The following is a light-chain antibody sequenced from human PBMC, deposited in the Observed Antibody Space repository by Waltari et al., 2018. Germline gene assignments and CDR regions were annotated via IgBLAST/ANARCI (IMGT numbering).Light chain of an antibody. CDR1: QSISSW. Sequence: DIQMTQSPSTLSASVGDRVTITCRASQSISSWLAWYQQKPGKAPKLLIYKASSLESGVPSRFSGSGSATEFTLTISSLQPDDFATYYCQQYHTLYTFGQGTKLEI. V-gene: IGKV1-5*03. J-gene: IGKJ2*01. CDR3: QQYHTLYT. CDR2: KAS.